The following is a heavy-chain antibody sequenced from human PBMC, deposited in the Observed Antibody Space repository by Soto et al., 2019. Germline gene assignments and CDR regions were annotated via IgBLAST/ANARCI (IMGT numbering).Heavy chain of an antibody. V-gene: IGHV1-18*01. CDR3: ARPSKMAIAAAAEIDY. CDR1: GYTFTSYG. J-gene: IGHJ4*02. CDR2: ISAYNGNT. Sequence: QVQLVQSGAEVKKPGASVKVSCKASGYTFTSYGISWVRQAPGQGLEWMGWISAYNGNTNYAQKRQGRVTMTTDTSTSTAYMELRSLISDDTAVYYCARPSKMAIAAAAEIDYWGQGTLGTVSS. D-gene: IGHD6-13*01.